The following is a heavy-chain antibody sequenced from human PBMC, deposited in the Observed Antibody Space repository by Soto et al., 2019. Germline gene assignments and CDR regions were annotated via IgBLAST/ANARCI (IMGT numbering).Heavy chain of an antibody. D-gene: IGHD6-13*01. V-gene: IGHV3-23*01. CDR1: GFTFSNYA. CDR3: AKEQGSSWYEIDY. J-gene: IGHJ4*02. Sequence: EVQLLESGGGLVQPGGSLRLSCAASGFTFSNYAVTWVRQAPGKGLEWVSTISGSGGSTYCADSVKGRFTISRDNSKNSLYLQMNSLRAEDTAVYYCAKEQGSSWYEIDYWGQGTLVTVSS. CDR2: ISGSGGST.